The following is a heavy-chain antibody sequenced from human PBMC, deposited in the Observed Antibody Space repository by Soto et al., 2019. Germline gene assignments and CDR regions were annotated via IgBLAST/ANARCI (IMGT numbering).Heavy chain of an antibody. D-gene: IGHD6-13*01. CDR3: ARAAAGTGGLLDS. CDR2: ITVSSTTI. CDR1: GFTFSSYS. Sequence: VQVVESGGGLVQPGGSLRLSCAASGFTFSSYSMNWVRQAPGRGLEWVSCITVSSTTIYYADSVKGRFTISRDNAKNSLYLQMNSLRDEDTAVYYCARAAAGTGGLLDSWGQGTLVTVSS. J-gene: IGHJ5*01. V-gene: IGHV3-48*02.